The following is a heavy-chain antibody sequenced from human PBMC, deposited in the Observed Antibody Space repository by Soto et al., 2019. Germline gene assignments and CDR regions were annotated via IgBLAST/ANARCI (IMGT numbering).Heavy chain of an antibody. CDR2: MNPNSGNT. Sequence: ASVKASCKASGYTFTSYDINWVRQATGQGLEWMGWMNPNSGNTGYAQKFQGRVTMTRNTSISTAYMELSSLRSEDAAVYYCAKDWLWPRVGRRFDYWGQGTLVTVSS. V-gene: IGHV1-8*01. CDR1: GYTFTSYD. CDR3: AKDWLWPRVGRRFDY. J-gene: IGHJ4*02. D-gene: IGHD3-16*01.